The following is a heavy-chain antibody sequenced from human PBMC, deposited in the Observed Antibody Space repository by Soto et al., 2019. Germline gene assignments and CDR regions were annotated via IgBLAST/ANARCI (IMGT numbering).Heavy chain of an antibody. J-gene: IGHJ6*02. D-gene: IGHD4-4*01. CDR3: ATQSYSNSGAYYYYAMDV. CDR2: IYQSGST. V-gene: IGHV4-30-2*01. Sequence: SETLSLTCAVSGGSISSGGYSWSWILQPPGKGLEWIGYIYQSGSTYYNPSLKSRVTISVDRSRNQFSLKLSSVTAADTAVYFCATQSYSNSGAYYYYAMDVWGQGTTVTVSS. CDR1: GGSISSGGYS.